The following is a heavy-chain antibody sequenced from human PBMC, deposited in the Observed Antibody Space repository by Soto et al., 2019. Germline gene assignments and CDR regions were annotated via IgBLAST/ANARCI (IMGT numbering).Heavy chain of an antibody. CDR1: GGSISSSSYY. D-gene: IGHD3-22*01. Sequence: SDTLSLTYTVSGGSISSSSYYGGWIRHPPGKGLEWIGSIYYSGSTYYNPSLKSRVTISVDTSKNQFSLKLSSVTAADTAVYYCARRLYYDSSGFEGGGMDVWGQGTTVT. V-gene: IGHV4-39*01. J-gene: IGHJ6*02. CDR2: IYYSGST. CDR3: ARRLYYDSSGFEGGGMDV.